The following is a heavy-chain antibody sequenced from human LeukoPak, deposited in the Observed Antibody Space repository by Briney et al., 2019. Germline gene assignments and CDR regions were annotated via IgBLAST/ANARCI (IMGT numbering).Heavy chain of an antibody. J-gene: IGHJ3*02. Sequence: SETLSLTCSISGDSISTYYGSWIRQTPGKGLEWIGRIDTSGSTYYNPSLKSRVTISVDTSKNQFSLKLSSVTAADTAVYYCARVSSDAFDIWGQGTMVTVSS. CDR2: IDTSGST. CDR3: ARVSSDAFDI. CDR1: GDSISTYY. V-gene: IGHV4-4*08.